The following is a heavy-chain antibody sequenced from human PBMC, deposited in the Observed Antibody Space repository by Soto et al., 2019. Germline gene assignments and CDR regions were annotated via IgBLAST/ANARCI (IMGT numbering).Heavy chain of an antibody. J-gene: IGHJ6*03. CDR2: IYYSGST. CDR1: GGSISSYY. D-gene: IGHD6-13*01. V-gene: IGHV4-59*01. CDR3: ARDQGGYSSSPPYYYYYYMDV. Sequence: SETLSLTCTVSGGSISSYYWSWIRQPPGKGLEWIGYIYYSGSTNYNPSLKSRVTISVDTSKDQFSLKLSSVTAADTAGYYCARDQGGYSSSPPYYYYYYMDVWGKGTTVTVSS.